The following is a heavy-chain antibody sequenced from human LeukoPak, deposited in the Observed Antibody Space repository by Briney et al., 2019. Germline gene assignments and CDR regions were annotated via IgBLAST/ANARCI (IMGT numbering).Heavy chain of an antibody. V-gene: IGHV1-8*01. CDR3: ARRYCTNGVCYSVHY. Sequence: GASVKVSCKASGYTFTSYDINWVRQATGQGLEWMGWMNPNSGNTGYAQKFQGRVTMTRNTSISTAYMELSSLRSEDTAVYYCARRYCTNGVCYSVHYRGQGTLVTVSS. J-gene: IGHJ4*02. CDR2: MNPNSGNT. CDR1: GYTFTSYD. D-gene: IGHD2-8*01.